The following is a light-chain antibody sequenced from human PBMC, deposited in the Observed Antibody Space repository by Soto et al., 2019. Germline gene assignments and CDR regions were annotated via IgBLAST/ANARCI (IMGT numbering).Light chain of an antibody. CDR1: SSDVCGYNY. Sequence: QSVLNQPASVTGAPGQSLPISCTGTSSDVCGYNYVSWYQQHPGKAPKLMIYDVSNRPSGVSNRFSGSKSGNTASLTISGLQAEDEADYYCSSYTSSSTLLYVFGTGTKVTVL. CDR3: SSYTSSSTLLYV. CDR2: DVS. J-gene: IGLJ1*01. V-gene: IGLV2-14*01.